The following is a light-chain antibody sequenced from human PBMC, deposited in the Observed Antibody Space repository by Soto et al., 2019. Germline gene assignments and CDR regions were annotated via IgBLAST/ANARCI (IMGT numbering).Light chain of an antibody. V-gene: IGLV1-51*01. Sequence: QSVLTQPPSVSAAPGQKVTISCSGSSSNIGNNYVSWYQELPGTAPKLLIYDNNKRPSGIPDRFSGSNSGTSATLGITGLQTGDEADYYCETWDSGPSAVVFGGGTKLTVL. CDR3: ETWDSGPSAVV. CDR2: DNN. J-gene: IGLJ2*01. CDR1: SSNIGNNY.